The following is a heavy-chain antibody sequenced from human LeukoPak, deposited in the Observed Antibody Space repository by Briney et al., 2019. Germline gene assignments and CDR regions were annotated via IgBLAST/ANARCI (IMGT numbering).Heavy chain of an antibody. Sequence: GGSLRLSCAASGFTFSSYSMNWVRQAPGKGLECVLSISSSSSYIYYADSVKGRFTISRDNAKNSLYLQMNSLRAEDTAVYYCAREGGSVVVPAEGMDVWGQGTTVTVSS. CDR2: ISSSSSYI. D-gene: IGHD2-2*01. CDR1: GFTFSSYS. CDR3: AREGGSVVVPAEGMDV. V-gene: IGHV3-21*01. J-gene: IGHJ6*02.